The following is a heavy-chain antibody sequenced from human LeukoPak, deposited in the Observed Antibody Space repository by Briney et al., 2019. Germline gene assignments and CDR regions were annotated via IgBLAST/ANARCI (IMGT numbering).Heavy chain of an antibody. J-gene: IGHJ3*02. D-gene: IGHD3-3*01. CDR2: ISYDGSNK. Sequence: PGRSLRLSCAASGFTFSSYGMHWVRQAPGKGLEWVAVISYDGSNKYYADSVKGRFTISRDNSKSTVYLQMNSLRTEDTAIYYCANELWSGPTDAFDIWGRGTLVTVSS. CDR3: ANELWSGPTDAFDI. V-gene: IGHV3-30*18. CDR1: GFTFSSYG.